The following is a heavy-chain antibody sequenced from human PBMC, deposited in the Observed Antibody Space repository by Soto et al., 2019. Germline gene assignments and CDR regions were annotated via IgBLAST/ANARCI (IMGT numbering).Heavy chain of an antibody. Sequence: SVKVSCKASGCTFSSYAISWVRQAPGQGLEWMGGIIPIFGTANYAQKFQGRVTITADESTSTAYMELSSLRSEDTAVYYCARDAVPGYGDYHLDYWGQGTLVTVSS. CDR3: ARDAVPGYGDYHLDY. CDR2: IIPIFGTA. J-gene: IGHJ4*02. V-gene: IGHV1-69*13. D-gene: IGHD4-17*01. CDR1: GCTFSSYA.